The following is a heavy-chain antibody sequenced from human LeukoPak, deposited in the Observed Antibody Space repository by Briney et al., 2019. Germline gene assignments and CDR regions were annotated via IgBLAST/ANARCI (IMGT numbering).Heavy chain of an antibody. Sequence: GGSLRLSCAASGFTFSDYYMSWIRQAPGKGLEWVSYISSSSSHTNYADSVKGRFTISRDNAKNSLYLQMTSLRAEDTAVYYCARVHSGYDSGYYFDYWGQGTLVTVSS. CDR2: ISSSSSHT. J-gene: IGHJ4*02. CDR1: GFTFSDYY. V-gene: IGHV3-11*06. D-gene: IGHD5-12*01. CDR3: ARVHSGYDSGYYFDY.